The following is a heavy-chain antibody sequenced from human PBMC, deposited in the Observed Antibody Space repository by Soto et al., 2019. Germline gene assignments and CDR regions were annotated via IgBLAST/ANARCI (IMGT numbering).Heavy chain of an antibody. Sequence: QVQLQESGPGLVKPSQTLSLTCTVSGGSISSGGYYWSWIRQHPGKGLEWIGYIYYSGSTYYNPSIKSRVTISVDTSKNQYSLKLSSVTAADTAVYYCARVMVRGGPNWFDPWGQGTLVTVSS. V-gene: IGHV4-31*03. CDR1: GGSISSGGYY. D-gene: IGHD3-10*01. CDR2: IYYSGST. CDR3: ARVMVRGGPNWFDP. J-gene: IGHJ5*02.